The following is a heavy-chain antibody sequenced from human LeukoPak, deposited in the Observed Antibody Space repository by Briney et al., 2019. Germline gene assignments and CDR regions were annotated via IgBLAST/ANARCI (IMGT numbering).Heavy chain of an antibody. D-gene: IGHD1-26*01. CDR1: GGSISSAGYS. Sequence: SETLSLTCTVSGGSISSAGYSWGWLRQPPGTGLEWLGYISHVGNTYYNPSLKSRLTISVDRSKNQFSLRLSSVTAADTAIYYCARVVGAGNWFDPWGQGTLVTVSS. CDR3: ARVVGAGNWFDP. J-gene: IGHJ5*02. CDR2: ISHVGNT. V-gene: IGHV4-30-2*01.